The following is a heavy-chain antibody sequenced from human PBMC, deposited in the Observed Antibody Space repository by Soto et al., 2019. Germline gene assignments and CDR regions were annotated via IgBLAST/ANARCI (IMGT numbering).Heavy chain of an antibody. J-gene: IGHJ5*02. CDR1: GGSISSGGYY. D-gene: IGHD6-13*01. CDR2: IYYSGST. V-gene: IGHV4-31*03. Sequence: SETLSLTCTVSGGSISSGGYYWSWIRQHPGKGLEWIGYIYYSGSTYYNPSLKSRVTISVDTSKNQFSLKLSSVTAADTAVYYCAREGAPSWRNWFDPWGQGTLVTVSS. CDR3: AREGAPSWRNWFDP.